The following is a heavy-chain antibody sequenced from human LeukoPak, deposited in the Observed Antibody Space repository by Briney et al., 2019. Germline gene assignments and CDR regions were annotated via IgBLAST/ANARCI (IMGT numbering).Heavy chain of an antibody. Sequence: VASVKVSCKASGYTFTGYYMHWVRQAPGQGLEWMGRINPNSGGTNYAQKFQGRVTMTRDTSISTAYMELSRLRSDDTAVYYCAREPLRLSIRDYYYYYMHVWSKETSVTVSS. CDR1: GYTFTGYY. D-gene: IGHD5/OR15-5a*01. V-gene: IGHV1-2*06. J-gene: IGHJ6*03. CDR3: AREPLRLSIRDYYYYYMHV. CDR2: INPNSGGT.